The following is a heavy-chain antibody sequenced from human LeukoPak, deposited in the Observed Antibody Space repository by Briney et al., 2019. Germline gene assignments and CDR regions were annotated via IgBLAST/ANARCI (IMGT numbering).Heavy chain of an antibody. D-gene: IGHD5-18*01. Sequence: GGTLRLSCAASGFTFSNYWMPWVRQAPGPGLEWVSSIGRSDTYIYYADSVTARFTIPRDNAQNSLYLPMSRLIAPPTAGYFCSGRASTERGHSYGLDYWGQGALVTVSS. CDR3: SGRASTERGHSYGLDY. V-gene: IGHV3-21*01. CDR2: IGRSDTYI. CDR1: GFTFSNYW. J-gene: IGHJ4*02.